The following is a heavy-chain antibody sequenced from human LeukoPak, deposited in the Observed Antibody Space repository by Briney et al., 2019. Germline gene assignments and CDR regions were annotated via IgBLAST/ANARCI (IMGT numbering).Heavy chain of an antibody. CDR2: INPNSGGT. D-gene: IGHD2-15*01. CDR3: ARGKACSGGSCYQYVSYYYYYMDV. J-gene: IGHJ6*03. Sequence: GASVKVSCKASGYTFTGYYMHWVRQAPGQGLEWMGWINPNSGGTNYAQKFQGRVTMTRDTSISTAYMELSSLRSEDTAVYYCARGKACSGGSCYQYVSYYYYYMDVWGKGTTVTVSS. CDR1: GYTFTGYY. V-gene: IGHV1-2*02.